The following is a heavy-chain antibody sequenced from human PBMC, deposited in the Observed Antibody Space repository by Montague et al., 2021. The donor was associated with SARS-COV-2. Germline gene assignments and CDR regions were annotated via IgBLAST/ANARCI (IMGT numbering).Heavy chain of an antibody. V-gene: IGHV3-30*04. J-gene: IGHJ4*02. CDR3: ARDNYDYVWRRYRYIY. D-gene: IGHD3-16*02. CDR2: ISYDGSNK. Sequence: SLRLSCAASGFTFSSYAMHWVRQAPGKGLEWVAVISYDGSNKYYADSVKGRFTISRDNSKNTLYLQMNSLRAEDTAVYYCARDNYDYVWRRYRYIYWGQGTLVTVSS. CDR1: GFTFSSYA.